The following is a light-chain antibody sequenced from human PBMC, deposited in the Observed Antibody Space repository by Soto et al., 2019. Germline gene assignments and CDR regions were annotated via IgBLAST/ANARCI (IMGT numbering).Light chain of an antibody. CDR2: LNSDGSH. CDR3: QTWGTGIRV. Sequence: QPVLTQSPSASASLGASVKLTCTLSSGHSSYAIAWHQQLPEKGPRFLMKLNSDGSHSKGDGIPDRFSGSSSGAERYLIISGLQSEDEADYYCQTWGTGIRVFGGGTKVTVL. J-gene: IGLJ2*01. CDR1: SGHSSYA. V-gene: IGLV4-69*01.